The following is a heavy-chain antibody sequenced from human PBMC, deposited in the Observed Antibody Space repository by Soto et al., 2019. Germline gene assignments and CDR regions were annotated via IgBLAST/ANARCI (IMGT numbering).Heavy chain of an antibody. CDR1: GLSLSNAW. CDR2: IKSKNNGETT. CDR3: TTDDPRNKY. V-gene: IGHV3-15*05. Sequence: GVLRLGSADSGLSLSNAWVFWVRQAPGKGLELVGRIKSKNNGETTDYAAPVKGRFTVSRDDSGKTVYLQMNSLKTEDKAVYYCTTDDPRNKYWGRGTLVTGSS. J-gene: IGHJ1*01.